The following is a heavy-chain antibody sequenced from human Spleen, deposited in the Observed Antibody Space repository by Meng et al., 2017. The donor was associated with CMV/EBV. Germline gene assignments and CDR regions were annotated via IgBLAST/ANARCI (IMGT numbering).Heavy chain of an antibody. CDR3: ARDGGGVTTAYYYGMDV. J-gene: IGHJ6*02. V-gene: IGHV1-2*02. Sequence: ASVKVSCKASGYTFTDYYLHWVRQAPGQGLEWMGWINPNSSGTNYVQKFQGRVTMTRDTSINTAYMELRRLRSDDTAIYYCARDGGGVTTAYYYGMDVWGQGTTVTVSS. D-gene: IGHD4-11*01. CDR2: INPNSSGT. CDR1: GYTFTDYY.